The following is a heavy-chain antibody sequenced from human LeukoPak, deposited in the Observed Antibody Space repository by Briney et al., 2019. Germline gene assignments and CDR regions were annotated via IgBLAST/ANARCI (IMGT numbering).Heavy chain of an antibody. D-gene: IGHD3-22*01. J-gene: IGHJ6*03. CDR2: INSDGSST. CDR1: GFTFSTYW. V-gene: IGHV3-74*01. Sequence: GGSLRLSCADSGFTFSTYWMHWVRQAPGKGPVWVSRINSDGSSTSYADSVKGRFTISRDNAKNTLYLQMNSLRAEDTAVYYCARGADYYDSSGYVYYYYMDVWGKGTTVTISS. CDR3: ARGADYYDSSGYVYYYYMDV.